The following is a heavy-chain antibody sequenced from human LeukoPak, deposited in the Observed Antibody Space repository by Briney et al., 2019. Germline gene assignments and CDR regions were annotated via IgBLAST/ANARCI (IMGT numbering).Heavy chain of an antibody. D-gene: IGHD6-19*01. CDR2: IYTSGST. CDR1: GGSFSGYY. J-gene: IGHJ4*02. V-gene: IGHV4-4*07. Sequence: SETLSLTCAVYGGSFSGYYWSWIRQPAGKGLEWIGRIYTSGSTNYNPSLKSRVTMSVDTSKNQFSLKLSSVTAADTAVYYCARDPLIAVAGTGDDYWGQGTLVTVSS. CDR3: ARDPLIAVAGTGDDY.